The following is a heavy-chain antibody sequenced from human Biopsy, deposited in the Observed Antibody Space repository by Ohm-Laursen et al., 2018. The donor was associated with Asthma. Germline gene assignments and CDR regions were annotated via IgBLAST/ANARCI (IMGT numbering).Heavy chain of an antibody. V-gene: IGHV1-3*04. CDR3: ARTYYDFLTGQVKDVFGV. D-gene: IGHD3-9*01. CDR1: FYTFLLFS. J-gene: IGHJ3*01. CDR2: SNTFNFDT. Sequence: ASFPFSFNASFYTFLLFSLPFFLHSPLPLLDFIFLSNTFNFDTKYSQKFPGRFTITRDTSASTAYMELRSLRSEDTATYYCARTYYDFLTGQVKDVFGVWGQGTMVTVSS.